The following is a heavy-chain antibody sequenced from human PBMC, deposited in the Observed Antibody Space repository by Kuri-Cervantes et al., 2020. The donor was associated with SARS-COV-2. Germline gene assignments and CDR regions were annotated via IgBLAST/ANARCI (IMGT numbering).Heavy chain of an antibody. CDR3: VKVENVRYYRH. CDR1: GFSFSDYV. D-gene: IGHD2-15*01. V-gene: IGHV3-23*01. J-gene: IGHJ4*02. Sequence: GESLKISCAASGFSFSDYVMTWVRQAPGKGLEWVSIINDAGTTTHYAGSVKGRFTISRDNSKNTVYLQMNNLEVEDTAVYYCVKVENVRYYRHWGQGALVTVSS. CDR2: INDAGTTT.